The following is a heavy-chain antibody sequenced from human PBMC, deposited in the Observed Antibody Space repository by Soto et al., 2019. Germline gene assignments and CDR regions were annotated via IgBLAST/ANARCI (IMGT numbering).Heavy chain of an antibody. D-gene: IGHD5-18*01. Sequence: VQLVESGGGLVQPGGSLRVSCAASGFTFSDHWMHWVRQVPGKGLVWVSRVNFDGRTTNYADSVKGRFTISRDNAKNAVYLQMNSLRVEDTGVYYCGRGIQIYYGVDVCGQGTTVTVSS. CDR2: VNFDGRTT. CDR3: GRGIQIYYGVDV. V-gene: IGHV3-74*01. CDR1: GFTFSDHW. J-gene: IGHJ6*02.